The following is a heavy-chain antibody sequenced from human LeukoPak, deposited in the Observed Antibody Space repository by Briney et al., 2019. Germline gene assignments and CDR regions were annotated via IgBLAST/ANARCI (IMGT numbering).Heavy chain of an antibody. CDR2: ISPSGTDI. V-gene: IGHV3-11*01. CDR3: ARDRGRYYMDV. D-gene: IGHD6-25*01. CDR1: GFTFTDTY. J-gene: IGHJ6*03. Sequence: GGSLRLSCAVSGFTFTDTYMTWIRQAPGKGLESLSYISPSGTDISYADSVKGRFTISRDNAKNSLYLQMNSLRAEDTAVYYCARDRGRYYMDVWGKGTTVTISS.